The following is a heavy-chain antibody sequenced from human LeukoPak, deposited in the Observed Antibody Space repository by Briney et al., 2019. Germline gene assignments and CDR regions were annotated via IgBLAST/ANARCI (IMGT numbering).Heavy chain of an antibody. D-gene: IGHD6-6*01. CDR1: GFTFSSYG. CDR3: AKDRGDYSSSSGFDY. Sequence: GGSLRLSCAASGFTFSSYGMHWVRQAPGKGLEWVAFIRYDGSNKYYADFVKGRFTISRDNSKNTLYLQMNSLRAEDTAVYYCAKDRGDYSSSSGFDYWGQGTLVTVSS. CDR2: IRYDGSNK. V-gene: IGHV3-30*02. J-gene: IGHJ4*02.